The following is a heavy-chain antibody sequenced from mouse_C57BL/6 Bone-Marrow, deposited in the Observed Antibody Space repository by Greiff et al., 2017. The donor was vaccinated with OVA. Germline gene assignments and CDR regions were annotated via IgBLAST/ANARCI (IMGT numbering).Heavy chain of an antibody. Sequence: EVQRVESGGGLVQPGGSLSLSCAASGFTFTDYYMSWVRQPPGKALEWLGFIRNKANGYTTEYSASVKGRFTISRDNSQSILYLQMNALRAEDSATYYCARYKFLYAMDYWGQGTSVTVSS. CDR2: IRNKANGYTT. J-gene: IGHJ4*01. CDR3: ARYKFLYAMDY. CDR1: GFTFTDYY. V-gene: IGHV7-3*01.